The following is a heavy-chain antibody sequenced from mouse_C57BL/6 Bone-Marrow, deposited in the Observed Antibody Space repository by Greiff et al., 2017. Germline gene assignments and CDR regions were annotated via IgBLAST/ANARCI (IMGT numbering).Heavy chain of an antibody. CDR2: IWTGGGT. V-gene: IGHV2-9-1*01. CDR1: GFSLTSYA. J-gene: IGHJ3*01. Sequence: QVQLKESGPGLVAPSPSLSITFTVSGFSLTSYALSWVRQPPGKGLEWLGVIWTGGGTNYNSALKSRLSISKDNSKSRVFLKMNSLQTDDTARYYCATYYSNAWFAYWGQGTLVTVSA. CDR3: ATYYSNAWFAY. D-gene: IGHD2-5*01.